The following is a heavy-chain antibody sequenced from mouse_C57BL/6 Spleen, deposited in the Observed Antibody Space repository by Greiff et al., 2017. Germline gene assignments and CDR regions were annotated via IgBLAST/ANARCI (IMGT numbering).Heavy chain of an antibody. CDR2: ILPGSGST. V-gene: IGHV1-9*01. J-gene: IGHJ4*01. CDR1: GYTFTGYW. Sequence: QVQLQQSGAELMKPGASVKLSCKATGYTFTGYWIEWVKQRPGHGLEWIGEILPGSGSTNYNEKFKGKATFTADTSSNPAYMQLSSLTTEDSAIYYCASLLRPNRYYAMDYWGQGTSVTVSS. D-gene: IGHD1-1*01. CDR3: ASLLRPNRYYAMDY.